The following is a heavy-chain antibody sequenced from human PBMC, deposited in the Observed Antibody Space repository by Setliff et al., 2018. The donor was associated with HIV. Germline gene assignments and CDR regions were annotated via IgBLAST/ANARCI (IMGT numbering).Heavy chain of an antibody. D-gene: IGHD6-13*01. Sequence: GGSLRLSCAASGFTVSSNYMTWVRQAPGKGLEWVSVIYSAGSTYYADSVKGRFTISRDNSKNSLYLQMNSLRVEDTAVYYCARATKTPYSSSWSIPGAFDIWGQGTMVTVS. CDR2: IYSAGST. V-gene: IGHV3-53*01. J-gene: IGHJ3*02. CDR3: ARATKTPYSSSWSIPGAFDI. CDR1: GFTVSSNY.